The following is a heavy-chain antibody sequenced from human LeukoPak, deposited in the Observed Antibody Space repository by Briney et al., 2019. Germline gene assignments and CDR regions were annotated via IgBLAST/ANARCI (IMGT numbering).Heavy chain of an antibody. CDR1: GASFSSHY. V-gene: IGHV4-59*11. Sequence: SETLSLTCTVSGASFSSHYWSWIRQPPGKGLEWIGYIYYGGSTNYNPSLKSRVTISVDTSKNQFSLKLSSVTAADTAVYYCAREDYGDYVFDYWGQGTLVTVSS. CDR2: IYYGGST. J-gene: IGHJ4*02. CDR3: AREDYGDYVFDY. D-gene: IGHD4-17*01.